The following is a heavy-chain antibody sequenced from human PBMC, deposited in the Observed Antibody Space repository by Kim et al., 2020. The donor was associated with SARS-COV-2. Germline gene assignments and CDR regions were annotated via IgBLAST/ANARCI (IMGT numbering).Heavy chain of an antibody. V-gene: IGHV4-34*01. J-gene: IGHJ5*02. Sequence: LKSRVTISVDTSKNQFSLKLSSVTAADTAVYYCARRPWQQLVPRYNWFDPWGQGTLVTVSS. D-gene: IGHD6-13*01. CDR3: ARRPWQQLVPRYNWFDP.